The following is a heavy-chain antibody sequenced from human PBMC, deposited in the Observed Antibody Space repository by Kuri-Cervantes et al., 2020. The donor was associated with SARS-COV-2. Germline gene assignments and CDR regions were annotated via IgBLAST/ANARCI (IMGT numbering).Heavy chain of an antibody. CDR2: ISGSTNYI. J-gene: IGHJ4*02. D-gene: IGHD1-1*01. CDR3: ARDWNDRGYFDS. Sequence: GESLKISCAASGFTFSSYSMNWVRQAPGKGLEWVSSISGSTNYIYHADSVKGRFTISRDNAKSSLYLQMNSLRAEDTAVYYCARDWNDRGYFDSWGQGTLVTVSS. V-gene: IGHV3-21*01. CDR1: GFTFSSYS.